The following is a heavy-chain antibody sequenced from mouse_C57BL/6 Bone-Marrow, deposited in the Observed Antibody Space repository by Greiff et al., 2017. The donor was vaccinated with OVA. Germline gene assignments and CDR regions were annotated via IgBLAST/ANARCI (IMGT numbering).Heavy chain of an antibody. CDR3: ARGDYGSPAWFAY. D-gene: IGHD1-1*01. CDR1: GFSLTSYG. Sequence: VHLVESGPGLVQPSQSLSITCTVSGFSLTSYGVHWVRQSPGKGLEWLGVIWSGGSTDYNAAFISRLSISKDNSKSQVFFKMNSLQADDTAIYYCARGDYGSPAWFAYWGQGTLVTVSA. V-gene: IGHV2-2*01. CDR2: IWSGGST. J-gene: IGHJ3*01.